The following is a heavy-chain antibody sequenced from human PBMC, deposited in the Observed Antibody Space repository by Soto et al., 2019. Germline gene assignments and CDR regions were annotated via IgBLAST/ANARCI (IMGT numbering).Heavy chain of an antibody. CDR2: IRSKANKYAT. J-gene: IGHJ2*01. CDR3: TSPRIAVAGVFWYFDL. CDR1: GFSISGSA. V-gene: IGHV3-73*01. Sequence: DVQLVESGGGLVQPGGSLKLSCAASGFSISGSAMHWVRQASGKGLEWIGRIRSKANKYATSYAASVEGRFTISRDDSKNTAFLEMNHLKTEVSAVYFCTSPRIAVAGVFWYFDLWGRGTLVTVSS. D-gene: IGHD6-19*01.